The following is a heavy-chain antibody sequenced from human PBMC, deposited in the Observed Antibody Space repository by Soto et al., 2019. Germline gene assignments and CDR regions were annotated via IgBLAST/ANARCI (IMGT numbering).Heavy chain of an antibody. CDR2: SILIFGAP. J-gene: IGHJ3*02. CDR3: ARAGPVSGNHAFDI. Sequence: QVQLVQSGAEVKKPGSSVKVSCKVPGGGFSSYAISCVRQAPVQGLGWMGGSILIFGAPTYAQKFQGRVTIIADKATSTAYMELSSLRSEDTALYYCARAGPVSGNHAFDIWGQGTLVTVSS. D-gene: IGHD6-19*01. V-gene: IGHV1-69*06. CDR1: GGGFSSYA.